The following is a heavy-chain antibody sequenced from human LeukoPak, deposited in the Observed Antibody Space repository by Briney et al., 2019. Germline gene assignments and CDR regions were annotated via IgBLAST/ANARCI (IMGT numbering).Heavy chain of an antibody. J-gene: IGHJ6*03. D-gene: IGHD1-26*01. CDR3: ARTGGSFYFYYYMDV. Sequence: SETLSLTCTVSGGSIRSSSYNWGWIRQPPGQGLEWIGSIHYTGTTFYNPSLNNRATISVDTSKNQFSLKLSSVTAADTAVYYCARTGGSFYFYYYMDVWGKGTTVTVSS. CDR1: GGSIRSSSYN. V-gene: IGHV4-39*07. CDR2: IHYTGTT.